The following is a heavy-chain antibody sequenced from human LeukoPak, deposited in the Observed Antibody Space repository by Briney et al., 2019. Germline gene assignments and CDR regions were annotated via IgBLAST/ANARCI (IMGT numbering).Heavy chain of an antibody. V-gene: IGHV1-69*06. CDR3: ARCSPGDSSNFYAVLQY. J-gene: IGHJ4*02. CDR2: IIPVFGTT. Sequence: ASVKVSCKASGYIFTSYYMYWVRQAPGQGLEWLGGIIPVFGTTTYAQKFQAKVTMTADKSTNTAYLEISSLTSDDTAVYYCARCSPGDSSNFYAVLQYWGQGTQVTVST. CDR1: GYIFTSYY. D-gene: IGHD3-22*01.